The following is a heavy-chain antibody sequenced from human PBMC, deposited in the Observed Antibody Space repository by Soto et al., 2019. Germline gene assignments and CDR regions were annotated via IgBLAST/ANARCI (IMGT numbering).Heavy chain of an antibody. CDR3: ARDSPPVDY. CDR2: ISAYNGNT. Sequence: QVQLVQSGAEVKKPGASVKVSCKASGYTFSNYGISWVRQAPGQGLEWMGWISAYNGNTKYAQKLQGRVTMTTDTPTSTAYKELRGLRSDDPAAYYCARDSPPVDYWGQGTLVTVSS. J-gene: IGHJ4*02. CDR1: GYTFSNYG. V-gene: IGHV1-18*01.